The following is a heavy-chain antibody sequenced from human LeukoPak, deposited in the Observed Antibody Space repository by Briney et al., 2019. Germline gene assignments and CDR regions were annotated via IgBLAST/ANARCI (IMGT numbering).Heavy chain of an antibody. Sequence: ASVKVSCKASGYTFTGYYMHWVRQAPGQGLEWMGWINPNSGGTNYAQKFQGRVTITRNTSISTAYMELSSLRSEDTAVYYCAREDYYFDSDGTHYFDYWGQGTLVTVSS. J-gene: IGHJ4*02. CDR3: AREDYYFDSDGTHYFDY. V-gene: IGHV1-2*02. CDR2: INPNSGGT. CDR1: GYTFTGYY. D-gene: IGHD3-22*01.